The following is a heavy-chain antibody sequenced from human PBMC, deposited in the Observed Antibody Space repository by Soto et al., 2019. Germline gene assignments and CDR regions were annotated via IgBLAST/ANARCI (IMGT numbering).Heavy chain of an antibody. D-gene: IGHD2-2*01. CDR3: ARDRAWGLGPATSGAFGMDV. CDR1: GFTFTTYS. CDR2: IKKDGSEK. V-gene: IGHV3-7*03. J-gene: IGHJ6*02. Sequence: EVPLVESGGGLVQSGGSLRVSCAASGFTFTTYSMSWVRQAPGKGLEWVANIKKDGSEKNYVDSVKGRFTISRDNAKNSVCLQMNSLRAEDTAVYYCARDRAWGLGPATSGAFGMDVWGQGTTVTVSS.